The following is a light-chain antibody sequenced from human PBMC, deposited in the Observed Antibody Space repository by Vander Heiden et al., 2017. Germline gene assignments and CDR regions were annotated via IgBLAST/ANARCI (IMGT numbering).Light chain of an antibody. CDR1: SSDVGTYNL. J-gene: IGLJ1*01. CDR3: CSYAGSSTYV. CDR2: EVS. Sequence: QSALTQPASVSGSPGQSITISCTGTSSDVGTYNLVSWYQQHPGKAPKVMIYEVSKRPSGVSNRFSGSKSGNTASLTISGLQAEDEADYYCCSYAGSSTYVFGTGTKVTVI. V-gene: IGLV2-23*02.